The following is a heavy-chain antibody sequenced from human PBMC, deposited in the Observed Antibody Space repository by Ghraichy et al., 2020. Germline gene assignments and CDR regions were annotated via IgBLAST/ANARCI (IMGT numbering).Heavy chain of an antibody. V-gene: IGHV3-11*01. D-gene: IGHD2-15*01. CDR1: GFTVSSNY. Sequence: GGSLRLSCAASGFTVSSNYMSWVRQAPGKGLEWVSYISSSGSTIYYADSVKGRFTISRDNAKNSLYLQMNSLRAEDTAVYYCARDPLGYSYGMDVWGQGTTVTVSS. CDR2: ISSSGSTI. J-gene: IGHJ6*02. CDR3: ARDPLGYSYGMDV.